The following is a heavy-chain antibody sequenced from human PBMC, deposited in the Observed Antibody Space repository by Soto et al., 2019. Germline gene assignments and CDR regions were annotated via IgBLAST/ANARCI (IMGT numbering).Heavy chain of an antibody. CDR3: TRGYGDYVRDY. CDR2: IRSKANNYAT. V-gene: IGHV3-73*01. D-gene: IGHD4-17*01. CDR1: GFTFSGSA. J-gene: IGHJ4*02. Sequence: EVQLVESGGGLVQPGESLTLSCAVSGFTFSGSAMHWVRQASGKGLEWVGRIRSKANNYATAYAASVKGRFTISRDDSKNTAYLQMNSLKGEDTAVYYCTRGYGDYVRDYWGQGTLVTVSS.